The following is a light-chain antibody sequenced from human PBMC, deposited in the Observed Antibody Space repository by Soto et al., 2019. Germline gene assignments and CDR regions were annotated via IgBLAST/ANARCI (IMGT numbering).Light chain of an antibody. Sequence: QSALTQPASVSGSPGQSIAIACIGTSSDVGAYNYVSWYQQHPGKAPKLVMYDVNNRPSGVSNRFSGSKSGNTASLTISGLQAEDEADYYCGSYTTSGSVVFGGGTKLTVL. CDR1: SSDVGAYNY. V-gene: IGLV2-14*03. CDR3: GSYTTSGSVV. J-gene: IGLJ2*01. CDR2: DVN.